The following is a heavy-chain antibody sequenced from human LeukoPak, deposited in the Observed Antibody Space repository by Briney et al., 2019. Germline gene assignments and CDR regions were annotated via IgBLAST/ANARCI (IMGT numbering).Heavy chain of an antibody. J-gene: IGHJ3*02. CDR1: GGSISISSSSYY. CDR3: ACLTTADAFDI. D-gene: IGHD3-22*01. CDR2: IYYGGST. V-gene: IGHV4-39*07. Sequence: SETLSLTCTASGGSISISSSSYYWVWIRQPPGKGLEWIGSIYYGGSTYYNPSLKSRVSVSVDTSKNQFSLKLSSVTAADTAVYYCACLTTADAFDIWGQGTMVTVSS.